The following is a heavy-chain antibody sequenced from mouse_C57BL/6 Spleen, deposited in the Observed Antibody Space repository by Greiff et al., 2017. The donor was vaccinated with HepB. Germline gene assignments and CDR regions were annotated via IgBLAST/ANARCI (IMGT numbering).Heavy chain of an antibody. D-gene: IGHD4-1*01. J-gene: IGHJ2*01. CDR2: ISDGGSYT. Sequence: DVQLVESGGGLVKPGGSLKLSCAASGFTFSSYAMSWVRQTPEKRLEWVATISDGGSYTYYPDNVKGRFTISRDNAKNNLYLQMSHLKSEDTAMYYCARDPGTCFDYWGQGTTLTVSS. V-gene: IGHV5-4*01. CDR1: GFTFSSYA. CDR3: ARDPGTCFDY.